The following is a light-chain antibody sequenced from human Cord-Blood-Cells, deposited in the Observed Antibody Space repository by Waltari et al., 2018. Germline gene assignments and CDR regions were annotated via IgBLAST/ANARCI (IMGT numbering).Light chain of an antibody. J-gene: IGLJ2*01. Sequence: SYELTQPPSVSVSPGQTASITCSGDQLGDKYACWYQQKPGQSPVLVIYQDSKRPSGIPERFSGSNSGNTATLTISETQAMDEADYYCQAWDSSTVVCGGGTKLTVL. V-gene: IGLV3-1*01. CDR3: QAWDSSTVV. CDR2: QDS. CDR1: QLGDKY.